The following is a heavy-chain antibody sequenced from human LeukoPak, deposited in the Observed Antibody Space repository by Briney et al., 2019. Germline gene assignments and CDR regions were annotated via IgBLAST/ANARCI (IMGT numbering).Heavy chain of an antibody. CDR2: IKQGGSEK. V-gene: IGHV3-7*01. CDR1: GFTFSSYW. J-gene: IGHJ6*02. D-gene: IGHD6-13*01. Sequence: PGGSLRLSCAASGFTFSSYWMSWVRQAPGKGLEWVANIKQGGSEKYYVDSVKGRFTISRDNAKNSLYLQMNSLRAEDTAVYYCARDSTMEIAADVYGMDVWGQGTTVTVSS. CDR3: ARDSTMEIAADVYGMDV.